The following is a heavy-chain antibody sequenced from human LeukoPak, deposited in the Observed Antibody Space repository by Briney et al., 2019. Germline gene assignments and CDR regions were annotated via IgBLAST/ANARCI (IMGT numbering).Heavy chain of an antibody. V-gene: IGHV3-23*01. CDR1: GFTFSSYA. J-gene: IGHJ4*02. CDR2: ISGSGGST. D-gene: IGHD6-19*01. CDR3: AKDTVAGTLGDY. Sequence: GGSLRLSCAASGFTFSSYAMRWVRQAPGKGLEWVSAISGSGGSTYYADSVKGRFTISRDNSKNTLYLQMNSLRAEDTAVYYCAKDTVAGTLGDYWGQGTLVTVSS.